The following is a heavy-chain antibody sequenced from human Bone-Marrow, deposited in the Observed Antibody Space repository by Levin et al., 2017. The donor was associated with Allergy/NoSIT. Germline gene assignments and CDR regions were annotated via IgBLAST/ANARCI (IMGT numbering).Heavy chain of an antibody. Sequence: PSETLSLTCTVSGGSVSSGSYYYTWIRQPPGKGLEWIGHVYTSGSTTYNSSLKSRLTILIDTSKNQFSLELTSVTAADTAVYYCARGAARYCGDGCPGSSWFDPWGQGTLVTVSS. V-gene: IGHV4-61*01. D-gene: IGHD2-21*02. CDR1: GGSVSSGSYY. CDR2: VYTSGST. J-gene: IGHJ5*02. CDR3: ARGAARYCGDGCPGSSWFDP.